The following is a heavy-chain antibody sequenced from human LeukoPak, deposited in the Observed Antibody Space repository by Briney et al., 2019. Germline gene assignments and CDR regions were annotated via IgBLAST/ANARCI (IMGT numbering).Heavy chain of an antibody. J-gene: IGHJ4*02. V-gene: IGHV3-23*01. D-gene: IGHD5-12*01. CDR2: ISGTGGDT. CDR3: AKDPYRASSGLVDY. Sequence: GGSLRLSCAASGLIFSSYVMSWVRQAPGKGLEWVSTISGTGGDTYYTDSVKGRFTISRDNSKNTLYLQMNSLRAEDTAVYYCAKDPYRASSGLVDYWGQGTLVTVSS. CDR1: GLIFSSYV.